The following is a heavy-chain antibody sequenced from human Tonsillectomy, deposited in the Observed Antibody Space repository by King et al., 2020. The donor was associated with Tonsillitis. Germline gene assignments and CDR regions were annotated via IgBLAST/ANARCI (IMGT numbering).Heavy chain of an antibody. CDR1: GGSFSGYY. D-gene: IGHD2/OR15-2a*01. J-gene: IGHJ3*02. V-gene: IGHV4-34*01. CDR2: INHSGST. CDR3: ARGDFGNHRGNAFDI. Sequence: VQLQQWGAGLLKPSETLSLTCAVYGGSFSGYYWSWIRQPPGTGLEWIGEINHSGSTNYNPSLKSRVTISVDQAKNQFALKLSSVTAADTAVYYCARGDFGNHRGNAFDIWGQGTMVTVSS.